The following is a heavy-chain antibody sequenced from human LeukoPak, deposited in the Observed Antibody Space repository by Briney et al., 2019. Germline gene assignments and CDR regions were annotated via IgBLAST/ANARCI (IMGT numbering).Heavy chain of an antibody. Sequence: SETLSLTCTASGGSINSGDYYWLCIRQPPGKGLEWIGYNYYRGNTYYNPPLKGRVTRSLDTSKNQFSLKLSSVTAAATAVYYCARDLSPHGFDPWGQGTLVTVSS. CDR3: ARDLSPHGFDP. J-gene: IGHJ5*02. V-gene: IGHV4-30-4*01. CDR1: GGSINSGDYY. CDR2: NYYRGNT.